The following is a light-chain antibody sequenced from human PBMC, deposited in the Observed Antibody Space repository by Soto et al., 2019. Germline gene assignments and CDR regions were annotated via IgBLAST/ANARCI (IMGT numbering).Light chain of an antibody. V-gene: IGLV6-57*04. CDR3: QSYDSSGVV. J-gene: IGLJ2*01. CDR1: SGGITTNA. Sequence: NFMLTQPHSVSESPGKTVTISCTRSSGGITTNAVQWYQQRPGSAPTIVIYEDNQRPSEVTDRFSGSIDFSSNSASLTISGLKTEDEADYYCQSYDSSGVVFGGGTKLTVL. CDR2: EDN.